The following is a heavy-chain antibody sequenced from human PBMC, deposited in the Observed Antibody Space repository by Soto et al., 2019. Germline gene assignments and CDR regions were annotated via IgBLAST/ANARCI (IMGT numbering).Heavy chain of an antibody. CDR1: SGSSTSSNW. Sequence: SVPLSLTCDVSSGSSTSSNWWTWVRQPPGKGLEWLGKISHSGTVNYNATLRSRVTISVDKPKNQLSLKLMSVTAADTAVYYCARDYDCFHYWGPGILVTVS. D-gene: IGHD2-21*02. V-gene: IGHV4-4*02. CDR2: ISHSGTV. J-gene: IGHJ4*02. CDR3: ARDYDCFHY.